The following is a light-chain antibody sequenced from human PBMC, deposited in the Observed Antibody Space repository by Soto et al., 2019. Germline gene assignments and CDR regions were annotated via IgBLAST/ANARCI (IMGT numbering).Light chain of an antibody. CDR1: QSISSY. J-gene: IGKJ1*01. V-gene: IGKV1-39*01. Sequence: DIQMTQSPSSLSASVGDRVTITCRASQSISSYLNWYQQKPGKAPKLLIYAASSLQSGVPSRFSGSGSGTDFTLTISSLQPEDFATYYCQQSYSTPGTFXQGTKADIK. CDR3: QQSYSTPGT. CDR2: AAS.